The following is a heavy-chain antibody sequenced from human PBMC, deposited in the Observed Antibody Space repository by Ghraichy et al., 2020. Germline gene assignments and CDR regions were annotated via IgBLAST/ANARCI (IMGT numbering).Heavy chain of an antibody. CDR2: IRSKAYGGTT. CDR3: TRDQLERRGYYYYGMDV. D-gene: IGHD1-1*01. J-gene: IGHJ6*02. Sequence: GESLNISCTASGFTFGDYAMSWVRQAPGKGLEWVSFIRSKAYGGTTEYAASVKGRFTISRDDSKSIAYLQMNSLKTEDTAVYYCTRDQLERRGYYYYGMDVWGQGTTVTVSS. V-gene: IGHV3-49*04. CDR1: GFTFGDYA.